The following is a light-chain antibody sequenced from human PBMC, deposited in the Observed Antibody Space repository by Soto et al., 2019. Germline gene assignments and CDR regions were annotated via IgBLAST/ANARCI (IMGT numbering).Light chain of an antibody. V-gene: IGKV3-11*01. CDR2: DAS. Sequence: EIVLTQSPATLSLSPGERATLSCRASQSVSSYLAWYQQKPGQAPRLLIYDASNRATGIPARFSGSGSGTDLTHTISSLEPEDFAIYYCQQRSNWPPVTFGGGTKVEIK. CDR1: QSVSSY. J-gene: IGKJ4*01. CDR3: QQRSNWPPVT.